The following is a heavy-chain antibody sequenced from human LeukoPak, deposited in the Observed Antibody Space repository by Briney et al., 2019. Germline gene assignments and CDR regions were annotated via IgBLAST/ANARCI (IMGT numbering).Heavy chain of an antibody. CDR1: GFTFSNAW. J-gene: IGHJ4*02. CDR3: TSFGGDFWSGYPYYFDY. V-gene: IGHV3-15*01. Sequence: GGSLRLSCAASGFTFSNAWMSWDRQAPGKGLEWVGRIKSKTDGGTTDYAAPVKGRFTISRDDSKNTLYLQMNSLKTEDTAVYYCTSFGGDFWSGYPYYFDYWGQGTLVTVSS. CDR2: IKSKTDGGTT. D-gene: IGHD3-3*01.